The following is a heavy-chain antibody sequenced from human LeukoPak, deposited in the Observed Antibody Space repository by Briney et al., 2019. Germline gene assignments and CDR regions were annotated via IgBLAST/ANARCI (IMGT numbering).Heavy chain of an antibody. CDR3: ARLKPGIAVAGHFFDY. CDR1: GYSFTSYW. Sequence: GESLKISCKGSGYSFTSYWIGWVRQMPGKGLEWMGIIYPGDSDTRYSPSFQGQVTISADKSISTAYLQWSSLKASDTAMYYCARLKPGIAVAGHFFDYWGQGTLVTVSS. D-gene: IGHD6-19*01. J-gene: IGHJ4*02. CDR2: IYPGDSDT. V-gene: IGHV5-51*01.